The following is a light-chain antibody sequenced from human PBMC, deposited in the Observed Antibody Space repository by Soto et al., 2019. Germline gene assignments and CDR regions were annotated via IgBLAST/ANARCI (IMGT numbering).Light chain of an antibody. CDR2: GAS. Sequence: EKVMTQSPATLSVSPGERATLSCRASQSVGRNLAWYQQKPGQTPRLLIYGASTRAAGVPVRFSGSGSGTEFTLTISGLEPEDSAVYYCQYYGDSPTFGQGTKVEI. J-gene: IGKJ1*01. CDR3: QYYGDSPT. V-gene: IGKV3-15*01. CDR1: QSVGRN.